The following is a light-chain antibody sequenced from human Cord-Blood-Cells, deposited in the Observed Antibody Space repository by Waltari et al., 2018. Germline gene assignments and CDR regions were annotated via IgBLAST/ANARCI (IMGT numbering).Light chain of an antibody. CDR1: QSVLYSSNNKNY. CDR2: WAS. J-gene: IGKJ4*01. Sequence: DIVMTQSPDSLAVSLGERDTITCKSSQSVLYSSNNKNYLAWYQQKPGQPPKLLIYWASTRESGVPDRFSGSGSGTDFTLTISSLQAEDVAVYYCQQYYSTPFTFGGGTKVEIK. V-gene: IGKV4-1*01. CDR3: QQYYSTPFT.